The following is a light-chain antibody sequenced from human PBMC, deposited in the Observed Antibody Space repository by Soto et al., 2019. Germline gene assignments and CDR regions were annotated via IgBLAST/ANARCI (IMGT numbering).Light chain of an antibody. CDR3: QQYNIWPQT. V-gene: IGKV3-15*01. Sequence: EIVMTQSPATLSVSPGERATLSCRASQSVSSNLAWYQQKPGQAPRLLIYGASTRATGIPARFSGSGSGTEFTLTISSLQSEDFAVYYCQQYNIWPQTVGQGTKVEIK. J-gene: IGKJ1*01. CDR1: QSVSSN. CDR2: GAS.